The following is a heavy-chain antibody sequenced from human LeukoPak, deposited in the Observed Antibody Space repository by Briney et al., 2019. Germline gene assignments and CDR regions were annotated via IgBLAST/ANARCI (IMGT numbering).Heavy chain of an antibody. CDR1: GGSFSGYY. CDR2: INHSGST. J-gene: IGHJ4*02. CDR3: ARGRNSGSYFDY. D-gene: IGHD1-26*01. V-gene: IGHV4-34*01. Sequence: SETLSLTCAVYGGSFSGYYWSWIRQPPGKGLESIGEINHSGSTNYNPSLKSRVTTSVDTSKNQFSLKLSSVTAADTAVYYCARGRNSGSYFDYWGQGTLVTVSS.